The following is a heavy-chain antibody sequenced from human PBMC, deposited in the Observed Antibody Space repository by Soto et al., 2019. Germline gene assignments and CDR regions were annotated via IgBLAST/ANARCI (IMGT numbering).Heavy chain of an antibody. J-gene: IGHJ6*02. CDR2: ISSDGSSE. V-gene: IGHV3-30-3*01. D-gene: IGHD3-9*01. Sequence: QVQLVESGGGVVQPGRSLGLSCAASGFTFSRYVMHWVRQAPGKGLEWVALISSDGSSEYYADSVRGRFTISRDTSTNTLYLQMTSLRLEDTALYFCARARSPASNFSALTAWGQGTTVTVSS. CDR1: GFTFSRYV. CDR3: ARARSPASNFSALTA.